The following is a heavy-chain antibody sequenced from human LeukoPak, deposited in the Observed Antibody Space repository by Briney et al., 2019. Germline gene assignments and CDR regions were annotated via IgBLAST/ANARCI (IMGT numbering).Heavy chain of an antibody. CDR3: ARDQSRRYYYGSGSYYRGSQVGLDP. J-gene: IGHJ5*02. V-gene: IGHV3-48*01. CDR1: GFTFSSYE. CDR2: ISSSSSTI. D-gene: IGHD3-10*01. Sequence: GGSLRLSCAASGFTFSSYEMNWVRQAPGKGLEWVSYISSSSSTIYYADSVKGRFTISRDNAKNSLYLQMNSLRAEDTAVYYCARDQSRRYYYGSGSYYRGSQVGLDPWGQGTLVTVSS.